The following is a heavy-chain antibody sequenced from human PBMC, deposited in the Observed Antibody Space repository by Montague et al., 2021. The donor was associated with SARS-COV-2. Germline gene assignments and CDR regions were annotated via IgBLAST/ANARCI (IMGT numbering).Heavy chain of an antibody. J-gene: IGHJ2*01. V-gene: IGHV4-4*09. D-gene: IGHD3-16*01. Sequence: SETLSLTCTVSGGSINDHYRSWIRQSPGKGLEWIGYISSNGKTNYNPSLKSRVTLSADASRNEFSLKLGSVTAADTAVYFCARRGYYDSAGCHWHLDLWGRGMLVTVSS. CDR3: ARRGYYDSAGCHWHLDL. CDR2: ISSNGKT. CDR1: GGSINDHY.